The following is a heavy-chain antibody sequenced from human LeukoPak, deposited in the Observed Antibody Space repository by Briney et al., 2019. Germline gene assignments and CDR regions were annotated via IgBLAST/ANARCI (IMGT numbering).Heavy chain of an antibody. V-gene: IGHV3-21*01. CDR1: GFTFSSYS. Sequence: PGGSLRLSCTASGFTFSSYSMNWVRQAPGKGLEWVSSISSSSSYIYYADSVKGRFTISRDNAKNSLYLQMNSLRAEDTAVYYCARARKYQLLSPDYWGQGTLVTVSS. CDR3: ARARKYQLLSPDY. J-gene: IGHJ4*02. CDR2: ISSSSSYI. D-gene: IGHD2-2*01.